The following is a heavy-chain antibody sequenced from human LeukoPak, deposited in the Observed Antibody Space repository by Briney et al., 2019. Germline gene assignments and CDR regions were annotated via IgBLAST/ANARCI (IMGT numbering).Heavy chain of an antibody. V-gene: IGHV4-59*12. Sequence: SETLSLTCTVSGPYYWSWIRQPPGKGLEWIGYIYYSGSTNYNPSLKSRVTISVDTSKNQFSLKLSSVTAADTAVYYCARDEVNYDISALAFDYWGQGTLVTVSS. D-gene: IGHD3-9*01. J-gene: IGHJ4*02. CDR2: IYYSGST. CDR1: GPYY. CDR3: ARDEVNYDISALAFDY.